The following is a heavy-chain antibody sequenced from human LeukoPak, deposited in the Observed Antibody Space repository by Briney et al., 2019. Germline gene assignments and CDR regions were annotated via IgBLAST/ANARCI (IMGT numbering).Heavy chain of an antibody. Sequence: GASVKVSCKASGYTFTSYGISWVRQAPGQGLEWMGWISAYNGNTNYAQKLQGRVTMTTDTSTSTAYMELRSLRSDDTAVYYCARDFGCCSSTSCRPFDYWGQGTLVTVSS. J-gene: IGHJ4*02. V-gene: IGHV1-18*01. D-gene: IGHD2-2*03. CDR2: ISAYNGNT. CDR1: GYTFTSYG. CDR3: ARDFGCCSSTSCRPFDY.